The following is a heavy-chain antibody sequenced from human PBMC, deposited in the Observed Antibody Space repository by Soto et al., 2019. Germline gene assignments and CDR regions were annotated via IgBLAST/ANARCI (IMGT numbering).Heavy chain of an antibody. CDR2: IKQDGSEK. CDR1: GFTLSTHW. Sequence: EVQLVESGGDLVRPGGSLRLSCAASGFTLSTHWMIWVRQAPGKGLEWVANIKQDGSEKHYVDSVKGRFTISRDNAKNSLYLQINSLRVEDTAVYYCARDRVPYCSLGTCAAALDVWGKGTMVTVSS. V-gene: IGHV3-7*01. J-gene: IGHJ6*04. CDR3: ARDRVPYCSLGTCAAALDV. D-gene: IGHD2-15*01.